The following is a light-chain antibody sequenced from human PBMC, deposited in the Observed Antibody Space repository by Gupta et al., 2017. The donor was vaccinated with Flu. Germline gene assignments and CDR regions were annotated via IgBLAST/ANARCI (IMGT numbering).Light chain of an antibody. Sequence: SSNIQNNYVSWYQQLPGTAPELLIYENNKRPSGIPDRFSGSKSDTSATLGITGLQTRDEADYYCGTWDSSLSAWVFGGGTKLTVL. J-gene: IGLJ3*02. CDR1: SSNIQNNY. V-gene: IGLV1-51*02. CDR3: GTWDSSLSAWV. CDR2: ENN.